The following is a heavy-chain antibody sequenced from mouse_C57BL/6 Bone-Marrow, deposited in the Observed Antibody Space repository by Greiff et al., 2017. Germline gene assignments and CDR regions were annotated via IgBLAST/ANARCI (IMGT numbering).Heavy chain of an antibody. V-gene: IGHV5-6*02. D-gene: IGHD2-4*01. CDR1: GFTFSSYG. J-gene: IGHJ2*01. CDR2: ISSGGSYT. CDR3: ARRGITAYFDY. Sequence: EVKLVESGGDLVKPGGSLKLSCAASGFTFSSYGMSWVCQTPDKRLEWVATISSGGSYTYYPDSVKGRFTISRDNAKYTLYLQMSSLKSEYTAMYYCARRGITAYFDYWGQGTTLTVSS.